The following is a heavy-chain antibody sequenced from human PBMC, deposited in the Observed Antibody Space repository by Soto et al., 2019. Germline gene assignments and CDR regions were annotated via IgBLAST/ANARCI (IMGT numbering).Heavy chain of an antibody. D-gene: IGHD4-4*01. V-gene: IGHV4-34*01. CDR3: ARGLTGGVTTQNWFDP. CDR1: GGSFSGYY. Sequence: QVQLQQWGAGLLKPSETLSLTCAVYGGSFSGYYWSWIRQPPGKGLEWIGEINHSGSTNYNPSLKSRVTISLDTSKNQFSLKLSSVTAADTAVYYCARGLTGGVTTQNWFDPSGQGTLVTVSS. J-gene: IGHJ5*02. CDR2: INHSGST.